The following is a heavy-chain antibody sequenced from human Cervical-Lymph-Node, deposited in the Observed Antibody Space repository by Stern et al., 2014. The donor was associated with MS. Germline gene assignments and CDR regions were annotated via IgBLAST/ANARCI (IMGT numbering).Heavy chain of an antibody. CDR2: IYPDDSDT. V-gene: IGHV5-51*01. CDR1: GFSFSTYW. Sequence: EEHLVESGAEVKKAGESLKISCKGSGFSFSTYWIGWVRQMPGKGLEWMGIIYPDDSDTRYSPSFQGQVTISADKSINTAYLQWSSLKASDTAIYYCARSEGMVYYYYGMDVWGQGTTVTVSS. J-gene: IGHJ6*02. CDR3: ARSEGMVYYYYGMDV. D-gene: IGHD2-8*01.